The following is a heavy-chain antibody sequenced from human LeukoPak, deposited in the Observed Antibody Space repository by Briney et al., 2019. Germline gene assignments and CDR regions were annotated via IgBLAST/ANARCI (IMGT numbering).Heavy chain of an antibody. CDR1: GFTFSGSA. V-gene: IGHV3-73*01. CDR2: NRSKAKSYAT. Sequence: PGGSLKLSCAASGFTFSGSAMHWVPQASGRGVEWVARNRSKAKSYATAYAASVRDWFTISRDDSQNKAYLEMNNLKTEDTAVYLCARLDEVAKKFDYWGQGALVTVSS. CDR3: ARLDEVAKKFDY. D-gene: IGHD2-15*01. J-gene: IGHJ4*02.